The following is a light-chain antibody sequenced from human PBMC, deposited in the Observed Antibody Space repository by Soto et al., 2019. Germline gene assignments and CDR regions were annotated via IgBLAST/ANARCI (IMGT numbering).Light chain of an antibody. Sequence: RQSPATLSLSPGERATLSCSAIQIISGNLAWYQQKPGQAPRLLIYGASTRATGIPARFTGSGSETEFTLTISSLQYEDFAVYYCQQYDNWPPCTFGQGTRLEIK. CDR3: QQYDNWPPCT. J-gene: IGKJ5*01. V-gene: IGKV3-15*01. CDR1: QIISGN. CDR2: GAS.